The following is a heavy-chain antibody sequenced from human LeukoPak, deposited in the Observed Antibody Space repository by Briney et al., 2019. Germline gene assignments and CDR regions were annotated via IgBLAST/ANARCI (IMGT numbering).Heavy chain of an antibody. J-gene: IGHJ4*02. CDR1: GFKFNDYA. CDR2: LSWRSGSI. Sequence: PGRSLRLSCVASGFKFNDYAMHWVRQAPGKGLEWVSGLSWRSGSIGYADSVKGRFIISRDNAKNSLYLEMNSLRPEDSALYYCAKETKVGENLYYFDYWGRGTLVTVSS. D-gene: IGHD1-26*01. CDR3: AKETKVGENLYYFDY. V-gene: IGHV3-9*01.